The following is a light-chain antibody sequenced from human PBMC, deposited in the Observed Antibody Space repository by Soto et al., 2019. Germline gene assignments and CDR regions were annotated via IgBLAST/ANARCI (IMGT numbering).Light chain of an antibody. CDR2: DAS. J-gene: IGKJ1*01. CDR1: QIISSW. CDR3: QQYNSYWT. V-gene: IGKV1-5*01. Sequence: DIQMTQSPSTLSASVGDRVTITCRASQIISSWLAWYQQKPGKAPKLLSFDASSLESGVPSRFSGSGSGTEFTLTISSLQPDDSATYYCQQYNSYWTFGQGTRVEIK.